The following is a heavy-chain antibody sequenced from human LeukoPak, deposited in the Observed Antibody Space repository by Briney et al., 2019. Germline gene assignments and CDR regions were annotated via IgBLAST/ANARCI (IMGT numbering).Heavy chain of an antibody. J-gene: IGHJ5*02. CDR1: GYPFSNYD. D-gene: IGHD3-10*01. V-gene: IGHV1-8*01. CDR2: MNPKSGNT. Sequence: ASVKVSCKASGYPFSNYDINWVRQAPGQGLEWMGWMNPKSGNTGYGQKFQGRVTMTRVTSITTAYMELRSLRSDDTAVYYCTRASLAFGTKYFDPWGQGTLVTVSS. CDR3: TRASLAFGTKYFDP.